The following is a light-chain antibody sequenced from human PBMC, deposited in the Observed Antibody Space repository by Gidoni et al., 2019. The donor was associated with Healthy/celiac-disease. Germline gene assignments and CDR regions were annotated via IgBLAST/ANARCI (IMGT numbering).Light chain of an antibody. CDR1: SSDVGGYKD. CDR2: DGS. V-gene: IGLV2-14*01. J-gene: IGLJ3*02. Sequence: QSALTQPASVSGSPGQSITISCTGTSSDVGGYKDFSWYQQHPGKAPKLMIYDGSNRPSGVSNRFSGSKAGNTASLTISGLKAEEEADYYCSSYTSSSTLAVLGGGTKLTVL. CDR3: SSYTSSSTLAV.